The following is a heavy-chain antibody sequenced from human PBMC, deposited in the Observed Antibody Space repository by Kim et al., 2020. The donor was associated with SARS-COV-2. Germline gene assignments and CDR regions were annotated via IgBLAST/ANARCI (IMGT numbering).Heavy chain of an antibody. D-gene: IGHD3-10*01. Sequence: SETLSLTCTVSGGSISSGGYYWSWIRQHPGKGLEWIGYIYYSGSTYYNPSLKSRVTISVDTSKNQFSLKLSSVTAADTAVYYCAREIRGVADYWGQGTLVTVSS. CDR2: IYYSGST. V-gene: IGHV4-31*03. J-gene: IGHJ4*02. CDR1: GGSISSGGYY. CDR3: AREIRGVADY.